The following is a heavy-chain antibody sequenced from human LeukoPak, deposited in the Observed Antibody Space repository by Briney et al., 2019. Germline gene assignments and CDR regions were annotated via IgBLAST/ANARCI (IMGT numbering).Heavy chain of an antibody. Sequence: SETLSPTCTVSGGSISSGGYYWSWIRQHPGKGLEWIGYIYYSGSTYYNPSLKSRVTISVDTSENQFSLKLSSVTAADTAVYYCARDQVYYGSGSYHYMDVWGKGTTVTVSS. V-gene: IGHV4-31*03. CDR3: ARDQVYYGSGSYHYMDV. CDR2: IYYSGST. J-gene: IGHJ6*03. D-gene: IGHD3-10*01. CDR1: GGSISSGGYY.